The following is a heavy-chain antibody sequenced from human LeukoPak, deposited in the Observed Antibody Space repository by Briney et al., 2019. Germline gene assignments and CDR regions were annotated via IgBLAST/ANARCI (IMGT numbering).Heavy chain of an antibody. J-gene: IGHJ5*02. Sequence: GSSVPLSRKCSGYPFTTYGFIWVRPAPGLGLEWMGWISANNGTTKYGQKLQGRVTMTTDTTTETAYMELSSLRFDDTAIFYGARTVGHRAEPWGQGGLVSVSS. D-gene: IGHD4-11*01. V-gene: IGHV1-18*01. CDR1: GYPFTTYG. CDR3: ARTVGHRAEP. CDR2: ISANNGTT.